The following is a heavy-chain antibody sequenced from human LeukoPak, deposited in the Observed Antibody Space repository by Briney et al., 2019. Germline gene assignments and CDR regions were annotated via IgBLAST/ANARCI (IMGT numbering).Heavy chain of an antibody. CDR3: AKEGLGLGSSWSAWFDP. V-gene: IGHV4-39*02. CDR2: IYYSGST. D-gene: IGHD3-10*01. Sequence: SETLSLTCTVSGGSISSSSYYWGWIRQPPGKGLEWIGSIYYSGSTYYNPSLKSRVTISVDTSKNQFSLKLSSVTAADTAVYYCAKEGLGLGSSWSAWFDPWGQGTLVTVSS. CDR1: GGSISSSSYY. J-gene: IGHJ5*02.